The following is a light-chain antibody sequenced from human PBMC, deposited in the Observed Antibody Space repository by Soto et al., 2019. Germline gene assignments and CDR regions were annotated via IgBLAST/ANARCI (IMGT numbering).Light chain of an antibody. CDR3: PQDGSSPYT. J-gene: IGKJ2*01. CDR2: GVS. CDR1: ERVDSSY. V-gene: IGKV3-20*01. Sequence: EIVLTQSPGTLSMSPGERATVSCRASERVDSSYLAWYQQKPGQAPRLVIYGVSNRATGIPDRFSGSGSGTDFILTLSRLEPEDFAVYFLPQDGSSPYTFGQGTKLE.